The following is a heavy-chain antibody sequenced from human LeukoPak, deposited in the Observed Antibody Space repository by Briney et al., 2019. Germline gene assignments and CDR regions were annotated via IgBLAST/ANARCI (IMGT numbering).Heavy chain of an antibody. CDR1: GYTFIAYY. Sequence: ASVTVSCKASGYTFIAYYMNWVRQAPGQGLEWMGIINPSGGSTSYAQKFQGRVTMTRDMSTSTVYMELSSLRSEDTAVYYCAREANGVAVAGIFDYWGQGTLVTVSS. V-gene: IGHV1-46*01. J-gene: IGHJ4*02. D-gene: IGHD6-13*01. CDR3: AREANGVAVAGIFDY. CDR2: INPSGGST.